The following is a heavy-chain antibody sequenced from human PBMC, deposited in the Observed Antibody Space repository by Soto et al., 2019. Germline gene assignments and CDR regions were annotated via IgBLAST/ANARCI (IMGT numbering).Heavy chain of an antibody. J-gene: IGHJ6*03. CDR3: ARSIVVVPAAIHYYYYMDV. V-gene: IGHV4-34*01. CDR2: INHSGST. CDR1: GGSFSGYY. D-gene: IGHD2-2*01. Sequence: SETLSLTCAVYGGSFSGYYWSWIRQPPGKGLEWIGEINHSGSTNYNPSLKSRVTISVDTSKNQFSLKLSSVTAADTAVYYCARSIVVVPAAIHYYYYMDVWGKGTTVTVS.